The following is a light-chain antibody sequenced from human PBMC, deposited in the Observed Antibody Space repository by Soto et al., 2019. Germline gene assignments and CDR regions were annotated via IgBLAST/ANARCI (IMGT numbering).Light chain of an antibody. CDR3: QKYGDSSIT. CDR1: QSVSGDH. Sequence: VLTQSSGTLSLSVGQGASLSCRASQSVSGDHLAWYQQKSGQAPRLLIYGASSRATDIPDRFSGSGSGIDFALTISRVEPEDFAVYYCQKYGDSSITFGQGTRLEIK. CDR2: GAS. J-gene: IGKJ5*01. V-gene: IGKV3-20*01.